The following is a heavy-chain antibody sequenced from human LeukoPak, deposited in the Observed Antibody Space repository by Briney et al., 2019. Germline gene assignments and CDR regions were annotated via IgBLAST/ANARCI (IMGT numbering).Heavy chain of an antibody. CDR2: MSGSGRYI. Sequence: GGSLRLSCAASGFTFASYAMNWVRQAPGRGLEEVAVMSGSGRYINYADSVKGRFAISRDNSKNTVYLQMNDMRVEDTAVYYCAKDSSTETPGFSDYWGRGTLVIVSS. D-gene: IGHD4-17*01. CDR3: AKDSSTETPGFSDY. J-gene: IGHJ4*02. CDR1: GFTFASYA. V-gene: IGHV3-23*01.